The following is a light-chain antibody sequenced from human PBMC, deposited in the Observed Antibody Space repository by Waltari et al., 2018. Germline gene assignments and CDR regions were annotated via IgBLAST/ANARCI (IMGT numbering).Light chain of an antibody. CDR1: GTNLGAGHD. J-gene: IGLJ3*02. CDR2: GST. V-gene: IGLV1-40*01. Sequence: QSVLTQPPSVSGAPGPRVTISCTGSGTNLGAGHDVHWYHQVPRTAPKLLIYGSTSRPLGVPDRFFGSTSGTSASLTITGLQVEDEGDYYCQSYDTSLSVVFGGGTKLTVL. CDR3: QSYDTSLSVV.